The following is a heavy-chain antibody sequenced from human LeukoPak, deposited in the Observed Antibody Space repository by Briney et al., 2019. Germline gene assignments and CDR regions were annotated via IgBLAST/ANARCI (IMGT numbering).Heavy chain of an antibody. Sequence: GASVKVACKASGYPFSSFGISWVRQATGQGLEWMGWMNPNSGNTGYAQKFQGRVTMTRNTSISTAYMELSSLRSDDTAVYYCARVYAQTYDYWGQGTLVTVSS. V-gene: IGHV1-8*02. CDR1: GYPFSSFG. D-gene: IGHD3-16*01. CDR3: ARVYAQTYDY. CDR2: MNPNSGNT. J-gene: IGHJ4*02.